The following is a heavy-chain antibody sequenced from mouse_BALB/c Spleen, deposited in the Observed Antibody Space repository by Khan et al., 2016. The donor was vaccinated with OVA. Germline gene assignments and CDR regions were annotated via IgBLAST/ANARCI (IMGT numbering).Heavy chain of an antibody. CDR1: GFTFSSYS. CDR3: ASHLTGSFAY. D-gene: IGHD4-1*01. V-gene: IGHV5-6*01. CDR2: ISSDGDYT. Sequence: EVELVESGGDLVKPGGSLKLSCAASGFTFSSYSMSWVRQTPDKRLEWVATISSDGDYTYFPDSVKGRFTISRDNAKNTLNLQMSSLKSEDTAFYYCASHLTGSFAYWGQGTLVTVSA. J-gene: IGHJ3*01.